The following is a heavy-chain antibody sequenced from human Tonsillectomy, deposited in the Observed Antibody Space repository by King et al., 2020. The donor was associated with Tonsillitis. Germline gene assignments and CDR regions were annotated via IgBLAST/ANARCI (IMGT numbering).Heavy chain of an antibody. Sequence: QLVQSGAEVKKPGASVRVSCKASGFTFTTYGITWVRQAPGQGLEWLGWISAYNGHTNYAQKFQGRVTMSTDTSTRTAYMELRSLRSDDTAVYYCARESAPADFDLWGQGTLVTVSS. CDR3: ARESAPADFDL. V-gene: IGHV1-18*04. CDR2: ISAYNGHT. CDR1: GFTFTTYG. J-gene: IGHJ4*02.